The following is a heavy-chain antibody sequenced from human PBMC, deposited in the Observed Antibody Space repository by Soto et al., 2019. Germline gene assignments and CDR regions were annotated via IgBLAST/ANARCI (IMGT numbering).Heavy chain of an antibody. Sequence: GESLKISFKGSGNSFTSYWIGWVRQMPGKGLEWMGIIYPADSDTRYSPSFQGQVTISADKSISTAYLQWSSLKASDTAMYYCARQASTIFGVVKDYYYYYGMDVWGQGTTVTVSS. CDR3: ARQASTIFGVVKDYYYYYGMDV. CDR1: GNSFTSYW. V-gene: IGHV5-51*01. CDR2: IYPADSDT. D-gene: IGHD3-3*01. J-gene: IGHJ6*02.